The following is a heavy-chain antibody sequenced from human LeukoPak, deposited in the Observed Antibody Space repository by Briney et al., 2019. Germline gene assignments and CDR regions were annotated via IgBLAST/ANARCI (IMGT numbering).Heavy chain of an antibody. D-gene: IGHD3-3*01. CDR2: INDNGGRT. CDR1: GFTFSRYA. V-gene: IGHV3-64*04. J-gene: IGHJ6*02. CDR3: ARDLANYDFWSGYYRPYYGMDV. Sequence: PGGSLRLSCSASGFTFSRYAMHWVRQAPGKGLEYVSGINDNGGRTHYADSVKGRFTISRDNAKNSLHLQMNSLRAEDTAVYYCARDLANYDFWSGYYRPYYGMDVWGQGTTVTVSS.